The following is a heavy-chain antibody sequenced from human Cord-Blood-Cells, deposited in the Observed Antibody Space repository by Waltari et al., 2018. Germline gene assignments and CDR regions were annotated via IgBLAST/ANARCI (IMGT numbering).Heavy chain of an antibody. D-gene: IGHD6-13*01. CDR3: ARIPQYSSSWFFDY. CDR2: IDWDDDK. Sequence: QVTLRESGRALVKPTQTLTLTCTFSGFSFRTSGMCVSWIRQPPGKALEWLALIDWDDDKYYSTSLKTRLTISKDTSKNQVVLTMTNMDPVDTATYYCARIPQYSSSWFFDYWGQGTLVTVSS. J-gene: IGHJ4*02. V-gene: IGHV2-70*01. CDR1: GFSFRTSGMC.